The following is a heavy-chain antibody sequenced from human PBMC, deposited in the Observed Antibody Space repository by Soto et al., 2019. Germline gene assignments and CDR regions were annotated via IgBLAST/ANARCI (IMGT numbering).Heavy chain of an antibody. Sequence: ASVKVSCKASGYTFTSYDINWVRQATGQGLEWMGWMNPNSGNTGYAQKFQGRVTMTRNTSISTAYMELSSLRSEDTAVYYCARSILRRETTLWLPCYWGQGTLVTVSS. CDR3: ARSILRRETTLWLPCY. J-gene: IGHJ4*02. CDR1: GYTFTSYD. V-gene: IGHV1-8*01. CDR2: MNPNSGNT. D-gene: IGHD5-18*01.